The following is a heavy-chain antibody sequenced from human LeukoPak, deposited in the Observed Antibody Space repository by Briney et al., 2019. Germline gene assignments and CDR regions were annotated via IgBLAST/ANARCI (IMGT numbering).Heavy chain of an antibody. CDR2: MNPNSGNT. J-gene: IGHJ4*02. Sequence: ASVKVSCKASGYTFSNYDVTWVRQAPGQRLEYMGWMNPNSGNTGFAQKFRGRLTLASDASTTSAFMELMRLTSEDTAVYYCTRAVRNQLLSEYWGQGTRITVSS. V-gene: IGHV1-8*01. CDR3: TRAVRNQLLSEY. D-gene: IGHD2-2*01. CDR1: GYTFSNYD.